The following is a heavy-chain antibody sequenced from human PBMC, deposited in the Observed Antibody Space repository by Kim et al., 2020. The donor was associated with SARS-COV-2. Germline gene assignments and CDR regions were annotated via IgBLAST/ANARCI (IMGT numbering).Heavy chain of an antibody. J-gene: IGHJ4*02. CDR3: AAADGGFDY. Sequence: GNTNYAQKFQERVTITRDMSTSTAYMGLSSLRSEDTAVYYCAAADGGFDYWGQGTLVTVSS. CDR2: GNT. D-gene: IGHD3-10*01. V-gene: IGHV1-58*01.